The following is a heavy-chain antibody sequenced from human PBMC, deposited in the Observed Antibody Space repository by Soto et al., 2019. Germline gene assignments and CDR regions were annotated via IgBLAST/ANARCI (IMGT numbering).Heavy chain of an antibody. Sequence: GGSLRLSCAASGFTFDDYAMHWVRQAPGKGLEWVSGISWNSGSIGYADSVKGRFTISRDNAKNSLYLQMNSLRAEDTALYYCAKDSFEIAAAGTIDYWGQGTLVTVSS. V-gene: IGHV3-9*01. J-gene: IGHJ4*02. CDR1: GFTFDDYA. D-gene: IGHD6-13*01. CDR3: AKDSFEIAAAGTIDY. CDR2: ISWNSGSI.